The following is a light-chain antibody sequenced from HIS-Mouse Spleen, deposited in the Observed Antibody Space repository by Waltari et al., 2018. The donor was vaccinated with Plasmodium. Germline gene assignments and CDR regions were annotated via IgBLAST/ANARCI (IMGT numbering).Light chain of an antibody. CDR1: KLGDKY. V-gene: IGLV3-1*01. CDR3: QAWDSSTVV. CDR2: QVS. Sequence: SYELTQPPSVSVSPGQTASITCSGEKLGDKYACWYQQKPGQSPVLVLYQVSKRPSGIPERFSGSNSGNTATLTISGTQAMDEADYYCQAWDSSTVVFGGGTKLTVL. J-gene: IGLJ2*01.